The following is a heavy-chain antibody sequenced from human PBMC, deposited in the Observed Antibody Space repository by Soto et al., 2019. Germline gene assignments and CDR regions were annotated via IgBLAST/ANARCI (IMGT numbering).Heavy chain of an antibody. CDR2: IWYDGSNK. Sequence: GGSLRLSCAASGFTFSSYGMHWVRQAPGKGLEWVAVIWYDGSNKYYADSVKGRFTISRDNSKNSLYLQMNSLRAEDTAVYYCARVAVLTAAGTTDYWGQGTLVTVSS. J-gene: IGHJ4*02. CDR3: ARVAVLTAAGTTDY. CDR1: GFTFSSYG. V-gene: IGHV3-33*01. D-gene: IGHD6-13*01.